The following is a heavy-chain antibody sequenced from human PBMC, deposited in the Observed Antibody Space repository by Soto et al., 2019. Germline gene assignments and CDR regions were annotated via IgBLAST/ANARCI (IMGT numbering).Heavy chain of an antibody. V-gene: IGHV4-34*01. CDR1: GGSFSGYY. CDR3: ARDRATMVRGVIPRWFDP. Sequence: LSLTCAVYGGSFSGYYWSWIRQPPGKGLEWIGEINHSGSTNYNPSLKSRVTISVDTSKNQFSLKLSSVTAADTAVYYCARDRATMVRGVIPRWFDPWGQGTLVTVSS. J-gene: IGHJ5*02. D-gene: IGHD3-10*01. CDR2: INHSGST.